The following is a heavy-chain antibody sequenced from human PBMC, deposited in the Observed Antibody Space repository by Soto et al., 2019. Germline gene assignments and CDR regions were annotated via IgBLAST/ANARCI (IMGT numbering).Heavy chain of an antibody. CDR3: ARRTWGMDV. CDR1: SCSIGTTNW. D-gene: IGHD2-8*01. CDR2: IFHSGNT. J-gene: IGHJ6*02. V-gene: IGHV4-4*02. Sequence: QVQLQESGPGLVKPSGTLSLTCSVSSCSIGTTNWWSWVRQTPGKGLEWIGEIFHSGNTYYNPSLASRVTIAVDTSKNQFSLNLRSVTAADTAVYYCARRTWGMDVWGQGTTVPVSS.